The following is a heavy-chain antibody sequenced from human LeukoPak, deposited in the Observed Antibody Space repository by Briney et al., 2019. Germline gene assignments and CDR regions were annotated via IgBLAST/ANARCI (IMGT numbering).Heavy chain of an antibody. D-gene: IGHD3-10*01. CDR1: GFTFSNSW. J-gene: IGHJ3*02. CDR3: ARLYSAVYYGDAFDI. V-gene: IGHV3-7*03. Sequence: PGGSLRLSCAVSGFTFSNSWMNWVRQAPGKGLEWVADIKQDGSEKYYVDSVKGRFTISRDNAKNSLYLQMNSLRAEDTATYYCARLYSAVYYGDAFDIWGQGTMVTVSS. CDR2: IKQDGSEK.